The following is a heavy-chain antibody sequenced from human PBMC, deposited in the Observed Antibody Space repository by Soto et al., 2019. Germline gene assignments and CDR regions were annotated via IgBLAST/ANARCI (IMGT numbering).Heavy chain of an antibody. CDR1: GGSISSSSYY. D-gene: IGHD2-15*01. CDR2: IYYRGNT. J-gene: IGHJ4*02. V-gene: IGHV4-39*02. CDR3: AREGGGYFSGGSCQVDY. Sequence: ETLSLTCTVSGGSISSSSYYWGWIRQPPGKGLEWIGSIYYRGNTYYNPSLKSRVTISVDTSKNQFSLKLSSVTAADTAVYYCAREGGGYFSGGSCQVDYWGQGTLVTVSS.